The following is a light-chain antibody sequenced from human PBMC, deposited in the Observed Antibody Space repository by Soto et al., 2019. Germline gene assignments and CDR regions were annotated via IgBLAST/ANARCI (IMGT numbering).Light chain of an antibody. CDR3: QQYNNWPYT. CDR2: GAS. Sequence: EIVMTQSPATLSVSPGERATLSCRASQSVSSNLVWYQQKPGQAPRLLIYGASTRATGIPARFSGSGSGIEFTLTISSLQSEDFTVYYCQQYNNWPYTFGQGTKLDIK. J-gene: IGKJ2*01. CDR1: QSVSSN. V-gene: IGKV3-15*01.